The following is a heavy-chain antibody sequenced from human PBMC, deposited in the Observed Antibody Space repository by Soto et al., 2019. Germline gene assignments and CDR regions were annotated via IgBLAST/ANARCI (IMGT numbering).Heavy chain of an antibody. J-gene: IGHJ5*02. D-gene: IGHD6-6*01. CDR3: ARERGSSSGWFDP. V-gene: IGHV4-59*01. CDR2: IYYSGST. CDR1: GGSISSYY. Sequence: SETLSLTCTVSGGSISSYYWSWIWQPPGKGLEWIGYIYYSGSTNYNPSLKSRVTISVDTSKNQFSLKLSSVTAADTAVYYCARERGSSSGWFDPWGQGTLVTVSS.